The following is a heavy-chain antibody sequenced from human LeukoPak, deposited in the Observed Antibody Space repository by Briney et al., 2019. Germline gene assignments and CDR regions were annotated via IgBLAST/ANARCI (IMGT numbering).Heavy chain of an antibody. J-gene: IGHJ4*02. CDR3: ARHESKTYYYDSSGGPFDY. CDR1: GGSLNSYY. V-gene: IGHV4-59*01. Sequence: SETLSLTCTVSGGSLNSYYWGWIRQATGKGLEWIGYSYYSGSTNYNSSLKSRVTISVDTSKNQFPLKLSSVTAADTAVYYCARHESKTYYYDSSGGPFDYWGQGTLVTVSS. CDR2: SYYSGST. D-gene: IGHD3-22*01.